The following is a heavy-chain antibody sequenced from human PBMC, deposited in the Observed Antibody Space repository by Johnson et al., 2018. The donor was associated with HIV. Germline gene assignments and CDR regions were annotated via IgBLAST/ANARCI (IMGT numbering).Heavy chain of an antibody. V-gene: IGHV3-33*06. J-gene: IGHJ3*02. Sequence: QVQLVESGGGVVQPGRSLRLSCAASGFTFSSYGMHWVRQAPGKGLAWVAVIWYDGSNNYYADSVKGRFTISRDNSKNTLYLQMNSLRAEDTAVYYCAKGRWEATTYDDAFDIWGQGTMVTVSS. CDR1: GFTFSSYG. CDR2: IWYDGSNN. D-gene: IGHD1-26*01. CDR3: AKGRWEATTYDDAFDI.